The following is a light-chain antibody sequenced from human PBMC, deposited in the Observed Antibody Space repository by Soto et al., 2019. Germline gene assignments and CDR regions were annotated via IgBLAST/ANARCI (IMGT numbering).Light chain of an antibody. V-gene: IGKV4-1*01. J-gene: IGKJ4*01. CDR1: QSVLYSSNNKNH. CDR3: QQSYNIPYLT. Sequence: IWMTQSPGSLAVSLGDRATINCKSSQSVLYSSNNKNHLAWYQQKPGKAPKLLICAASTLQSGVPSRFSGSGSGTNFSLTISTLQPEDFATYYCQQSYNIPYLTFGGGTKVDIK. CDR2: AAS.